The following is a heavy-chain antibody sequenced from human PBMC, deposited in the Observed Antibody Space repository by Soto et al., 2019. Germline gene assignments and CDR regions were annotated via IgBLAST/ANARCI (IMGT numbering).Heavy chain of an antibody. CDR2: IYYSGST. J-gene: IGHJ4*02. V-gene: IGHV4-31*03. D-gene: IGHD3-10*01. CDR1: GGSISSGGYY. CDR3: ARVLLWFGELLSPTYYFDY. Sequence: PSETLSLTCTVSGGSISSGGYYWSWIRQHPGKGLEWIGYIYYSGSTYYNPSLKSRVTISVDTSKNQFSLKLSSVTAADTAVYYCARVLLWFGELLSPTYYFDYWGQGTLVTVSS.